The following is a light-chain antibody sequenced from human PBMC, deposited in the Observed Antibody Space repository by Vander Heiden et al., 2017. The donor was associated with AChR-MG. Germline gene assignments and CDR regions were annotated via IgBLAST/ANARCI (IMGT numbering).Light chain of an antibody. CDR3: QHRSSWPLT. V-gene: IGKV3-11*01. CDR1: QSVSSY. CDR2: DAS. J-gene: IGKJ4*01. Sequence: EIVLTQSPATLSLSPGERATLSCRASQSVSSYLAWYQQNPGQAPRLLIYDASNRATGIPARFSGSGSGTDFTLNISSLEPEDFAVYFCQHRSSWPLTFGGGTKVEIK.